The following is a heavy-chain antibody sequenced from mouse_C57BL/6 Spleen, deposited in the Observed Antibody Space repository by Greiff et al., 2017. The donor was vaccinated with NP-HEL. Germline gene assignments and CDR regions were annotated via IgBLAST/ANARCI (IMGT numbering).Heavy chain of an antibody. CDR3: ARGGPYDYDKFYFDY. CDR2: IYPGSGST. CDR1: GYTFTSYW. Sequence: QVQLQQPGAELVKPGASVKMSCKASGYTFTSYWITWVKQRPGQGLEWIGDIYPGSGSTNYNEKFKSKATLTVDTSSSTAYMQLSSLTSEDSAVYYCARGGPYDYDKFYFDYWGQGTTLTVSS. D-gene: IGHD2-4*01. J-gene: IGHJ2*01. V-gene: IGHV1-55*01.